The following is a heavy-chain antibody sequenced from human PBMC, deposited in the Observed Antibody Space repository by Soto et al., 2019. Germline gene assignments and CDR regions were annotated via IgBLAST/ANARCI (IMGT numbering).Heavy chain of an antibody. Sequence: GGSLSLSCAASGFTFSSYSMNWVRQAPGKGLEWVSSISSSSSYIYYADSVKGRFTISRDNAKNSLYLQMNSLRAEDTAVYYCARTRLADILTGYYNDNWFDPWGQGTLVTVSS. J-gene: IGHJ5*02. CDR2: ISSSSSYI. V-gene: IGHV3-21*01. D-gene: IGHD3-9*01. CDR3: ARTRLADILTGYYNDNWFDP. CDR1: GFTFSSYS.